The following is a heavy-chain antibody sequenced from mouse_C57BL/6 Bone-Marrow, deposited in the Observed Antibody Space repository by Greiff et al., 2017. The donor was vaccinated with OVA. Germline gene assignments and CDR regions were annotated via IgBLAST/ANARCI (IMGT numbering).Heavy chain of an antibody. D-gene: IGHD1-1*01. CDR1: GFTFSSYA. CDR3: AREGAYYGSSYDFDY. J-gene: IGHJ2*01. CDR2: ISDGGSYT. V-gene: IGHV5-4*01. Sequence: EVNVVESGGGLVKPGGSLKLSCAASGFTFSSYAMSWVRQTPEKRLEWVATISDGGSYTYYPDNVKGRFTISRDNAKNNLYLQMSHLKSEDTAMYYCAREGAYYGSSYDFDYWGQGTTLTVSS.